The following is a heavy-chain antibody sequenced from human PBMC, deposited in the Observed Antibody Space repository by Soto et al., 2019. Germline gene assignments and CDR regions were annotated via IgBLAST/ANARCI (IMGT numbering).Heavy chain of an antibody. CDR2: ISYDGSNK. V-gene: IGHV3-30-3*01. J-gene: IGHJ4*02. D-gene: IGHD6-6*01. CDR1: GFTFSSYA. CDR3: AGSLAARSYFDY. Sequence: PGGSLRLSCAASGFTFSSYAMHWVRQAPGKGLEWVAVISYDGSNKYYADSVKGRFTISRDNSKNTLYLQMNSLRAEDTAVYYCAGSLAARSYFDYWGQGTLVTVSS.